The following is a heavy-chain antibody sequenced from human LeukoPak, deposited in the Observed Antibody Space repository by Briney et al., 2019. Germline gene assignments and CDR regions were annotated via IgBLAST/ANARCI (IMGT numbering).Heavy chain of an antibody. CDR1: GFTFSSYG. V-gene: IGHV3-7*01. Sequence: PGRSLRLSCAASGFTFSSYGMHWVRQAPGKGLEWVANIKQDGSEKYYVDSVKGRFTISRDNAKNSLYLQMNSLRAEDTAVYYCAREVSGSYYAFDYWGQGTLVTVSS. CDR3: AREVSGSYYAFDY. J-gene: IGHJ4*02. CDR2: IKQDGSEK. D-gene: IGHD1-26*01.